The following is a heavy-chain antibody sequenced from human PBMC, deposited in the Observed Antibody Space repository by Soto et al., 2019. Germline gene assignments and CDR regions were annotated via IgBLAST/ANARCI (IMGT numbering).Heavy chain of an antibody. CDR2: ISAYNGNT. J-gene: IGHJ4*02. CDR1: GYTFTSYG. CDR3: ARDGGYCSCGSCYSFGYFDY. V-gene: IGHV1-18*01. D-gene: IGHD2-15*01. Sequence: GASVKVSCKASGYTFTSYGISWVRQAPGQGLEWMGWISAYNGNTNYAQKLQGRVTMTTDTSTSTAYMELRSLRSDDTAVYYCARDGGYCSCGSCYSFGYFDYWGQGTLVTVAS.